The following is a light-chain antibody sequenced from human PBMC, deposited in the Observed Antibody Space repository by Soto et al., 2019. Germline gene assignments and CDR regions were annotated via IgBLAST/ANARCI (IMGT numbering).Light chain of an antibody. CDR1: QSISTW. CDR3: QQSNSYPWT. J-gene: IGKJ1*01. Sequence: DIQMTQSPSTLSASVGDRVTITCRASQSISTWLAWYQQKPGKAPILLIYKASNLESRVPSRFSGSGSGTEFTLTISSLQPDDFAAYYCQQSNSYPWTFGQGTKVEIK. V-gene: IGKV1-5*03. CDR2: KAS.